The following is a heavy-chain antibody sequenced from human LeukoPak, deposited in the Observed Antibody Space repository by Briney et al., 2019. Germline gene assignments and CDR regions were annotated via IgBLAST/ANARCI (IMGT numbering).Heavy chain of an antibody. Sequence: ASVKVSCKASGYSFTDYYVHWVRQAPGQGLEWMGWINPNSGGTNYAQKFQGRVTMTRDTSISTAYMELSRLRSDDTAVYYCASGLGSTFPDWYYYMDVWGKGTTVTVSS. CDR2: INPNSGGT. CDR3: ASGLGSTFPDWYYYMDV. J-gene: IGHJ6*03. V-gene: IGHV1-2*02. CDR1: GYSFTDYY. D-gene: IGHD2-2*01.